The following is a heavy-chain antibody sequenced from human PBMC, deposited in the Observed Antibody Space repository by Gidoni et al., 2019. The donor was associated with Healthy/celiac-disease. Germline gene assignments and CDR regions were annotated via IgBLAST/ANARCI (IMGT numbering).Heavy chain of an antibody. CDR1: GYTFTSYY. D-gene: IGHD2-2*01. CDR2: INPSGGST. CDR3: ARDLPVVVPAAMGYYYYGMDV. Sequence: QVQLVQSGAEVKKPGASVKVSCKASGYTFTSYYMHWVRQAPGQGLEWMGIINPSGGSTSYAQKFQGRVTMTRDTSTSTVYMELSSLRSEDTAVYYCARDLPVVVPAAMGYYYYGMDVWGQGTTVTVSS. V-gene: IGHV1-46*03. J-gene: IGHJ6*02.